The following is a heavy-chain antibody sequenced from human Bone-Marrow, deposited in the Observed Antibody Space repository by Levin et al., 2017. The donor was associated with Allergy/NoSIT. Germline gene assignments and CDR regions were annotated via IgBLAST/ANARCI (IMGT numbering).Heavy chain of an antibody. V-gene: IGHV3-9*01. J-gene: IGHJ3*02. D-gene: IGHD5-18*01. CDR1: GFIFDNYA. CDR3: VRHIQRCAVTRQEDVFYI. CDR2: VSWNTGSI. Sequence: GGSLRLSCAASGFIFDNYAMHWVRQAPGKGLEWVSGVSWNTGSIGYADSVKGRVTISRDNAKSSLYLQMDSLIPEDTALYYCVRHIQRCAVTRQEDVFYIWGQGTMVTVSS.